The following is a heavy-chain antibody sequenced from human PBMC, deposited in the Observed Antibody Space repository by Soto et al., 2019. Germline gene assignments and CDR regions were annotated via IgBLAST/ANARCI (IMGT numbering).Heavy chain of an antibody. CDR1: GGSIRSYY. CDR2: IHTSGST. CDR3: ASGSITDGPYGMDV. J-gene: IGHJ6*02. V-gene: IGHV4-4*07. D-gene: IGHD1-20*01. Sequence: PSETLSLTCTVSGGSIRSYYWSWIRQPAGKGLEWIGRIHTSGSTSYNPSLKRRVTMSVDTSKNRFSLKVRSVTAADTAVYYCASGSITDGPYGMDVWGQGTTVTVSS.